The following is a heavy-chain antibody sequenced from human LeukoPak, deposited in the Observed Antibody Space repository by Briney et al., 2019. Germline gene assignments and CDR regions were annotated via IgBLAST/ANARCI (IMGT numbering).Heavy chain of an antibody. CDR1: GFPFSSYA. CDR3: AKNWGATIYYAFDI. J-gene: IGHJ3*02. Sequence: PGGSLRLSCAASGFPFSSYAISWVRPAPGKGLEWVSAISGSGGYTYYADSVKGRFTISRDNFKNTLYLQMNSLRAEDTAVYYCAKNWGATIYYAFDIWGQGTMVTVSS. CDR2: ISGSGGYT. V-gene: IGHV3-23*01. D-gene: IGHD5-12*01.